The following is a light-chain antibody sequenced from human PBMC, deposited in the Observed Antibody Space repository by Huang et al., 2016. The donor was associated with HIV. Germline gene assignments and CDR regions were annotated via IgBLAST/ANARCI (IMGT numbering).Light chain of an antibody. Sequence: DIVMTQSPLSLPVTPGEPASISCRSSQSLLYSNGNNYLDWYQQKPGQSPQLLSNLGSKRASGGPDRCSGSGSGTDFTRKISRVEAEDVGVYYCMQALQTPYTFGQGTKLEIK. CDR1: QSLLYSNGNNY. J-gene: IGKJ2*01. CDR3: MQALQTPYT. V-gene: IGKV2-28*01. CDR2: LGS.